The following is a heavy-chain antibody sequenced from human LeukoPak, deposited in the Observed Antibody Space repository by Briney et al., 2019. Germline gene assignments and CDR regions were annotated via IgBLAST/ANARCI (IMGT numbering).Heavy chain of an antibody. CDR1: GFTFSSYG. J-gene: IGHJ5*02. CDR3: AKDRHLEYSSSPYIDP. Sequence: GGSLRLSCAASGFTFSSYGMHWVRQAPGKGLEWVAFIRYDGSNKYYADSVKGRFTISRDNSKNTLYLQMNSLRAEDTAVYYCAKDRHLEYSSSPYIDPWGQGTLVTVSS. D-gene: IGHD6-6*01. V-gene: IGHV3-30*02. CDR2: IRYDGSNK.